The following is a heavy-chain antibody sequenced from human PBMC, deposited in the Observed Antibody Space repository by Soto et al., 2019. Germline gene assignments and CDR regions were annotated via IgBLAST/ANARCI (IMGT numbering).Heavy chain of an antibody. Sequence: GASVKVSCKASGYTFTSYAMHWVRQAPGQRLEWMGWINAGNGNTKYSQKFQGRVTITRDTSASTAYMELSSLRSEDTAVYYCARYYCSGSDNYYYGIDFWGQGSTVTGS. V-gene: IGHV1-3*01. D-gene: IGHD3-10*01. CDR2: INAGNGNT. CDR3: ARYYCSGSDNYYYGIDF. CDR1: GYTFTSYA. J-gene: IGHJ6*02.